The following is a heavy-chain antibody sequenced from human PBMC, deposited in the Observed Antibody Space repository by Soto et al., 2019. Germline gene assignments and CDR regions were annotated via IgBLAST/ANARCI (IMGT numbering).Heavy chain of an antibody. V-gene: IGHV3-30-3*01. CDR2: ISHDGSNK. Sequence: GGSLRLSCAASGFTFSSYAIHWVHQAPGKGLEWVALISHDGSNKYYADSVKGRFTISRDNSKNTLYLQMNSLTTEDTSVYYCGRCSSTSCHLGADYWGQGTLVTVS. CDR3: GRCSSTSCHLGADY. D-gene: IGHD2-2*01. CDR1: GFTFSSYA. J-gene: IGHJ4*02.